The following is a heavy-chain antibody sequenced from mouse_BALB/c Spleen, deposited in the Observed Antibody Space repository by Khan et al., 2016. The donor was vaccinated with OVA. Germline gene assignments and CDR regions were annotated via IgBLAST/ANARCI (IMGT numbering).Heavy chain of an antibody. V-gene: IGHV2-6-1*01. Sequence: QMQLKESGPGLVAPSQSLSITCTISGFSLTNYGIHWVRQPPGKGLEWLALMWSDGSTTYNSALKSRLTISKDKSKRQVFLKMNSLQTDDTAMYFCARQPYYHYNVMDYWGQGTSVTVSS. CDR3: ARQPYYHYNVMDY. D-gene: IGHD2-10*01. CDR2: MWSDGST. J-gene: IGHJ4*01. CDR1: GFSLTNYG.